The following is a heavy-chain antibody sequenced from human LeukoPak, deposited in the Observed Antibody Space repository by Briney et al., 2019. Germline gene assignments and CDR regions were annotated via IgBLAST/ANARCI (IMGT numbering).Heavy chain of an antibody. V-gene: IGHV3-53*01. CDR1: GFTVSSNY. CDR3: ARGLVEMATIYFDY. D-gene: IGHD5-24*01. Sequence: GGSLRLSCAASGFTVSSNYMSWVRQAPGKGLECVSILYSSGNTYYADSVKGRFTISRDNSENTLYLQMNSLRAEDTAVYYCARGLVEMATIYFDYWGQGTLVTVSS. CDR2: LYSSGNT. J-gene: IGHJ4*02.